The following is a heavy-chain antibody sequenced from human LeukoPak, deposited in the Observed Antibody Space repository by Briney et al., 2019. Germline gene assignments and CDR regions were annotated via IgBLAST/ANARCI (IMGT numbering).Heavy chain of an antibody. CDR1: GFTFSSYW. V-gene: IGHV3-7*01. D-gene: IGHD6-6*01. Sequence: GGSLRLSCAASGFTFSSYWMSWVRQAPGKGLEWVANIKQNGSKKYYVDSVKGRFTISRDNAKNSLYLQMNSLRAEDTAVYYCARERLAARSGNYYYMDVWGKGTTVTVSS. CDR2: IKQNGSKK. J-gene: IGHJ6*03. CDR3: ARERLAARSGNYYYMDV.